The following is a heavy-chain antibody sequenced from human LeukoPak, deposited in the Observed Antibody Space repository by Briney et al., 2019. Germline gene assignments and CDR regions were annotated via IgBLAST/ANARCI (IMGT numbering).Heavy chain of an antibody. D-gene: IGHD6-19*01. Sequence: SETLSLTCTVSGGSISSGDYYWSWIRQPPGKGLEWIGYIYYSGSTYYNPSLKSRVTISVDTSNNQFSLKLSSVTAADTAVYYCAGSSGWYVDYWGQGTLVTVSS. J-gene: IGHJ4*02. CDR2: IYYSGST. V-gene: IGHV4-30-4*08. CDR1: GGSISSGDYY. CDR3: AGSSGWYVDY.